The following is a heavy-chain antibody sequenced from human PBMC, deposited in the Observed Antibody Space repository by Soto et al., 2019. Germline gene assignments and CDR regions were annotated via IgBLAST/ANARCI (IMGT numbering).Heavy chain of an antibody. Sequence: EVQLVESGGGLVQPGGSLRLSCVASGFTVTEIYMNWVRQAPGKGLEWVSVIYNEFTDYADSVRGRFSISTDSSKNALYLQMNSRRAEDSPVYYCVREPRNCSGGSCSIMGDAFDIWGQGTMVTVSS. CDR3: VREPRNCSGGSCSIMGDAFDI. D-gene: IGHD2-15*01. CDR1: GFTVTEIY. V-gene: IGHV3-66*01. J-gene: IGHJ3*02. CDR2: IYNEFT.